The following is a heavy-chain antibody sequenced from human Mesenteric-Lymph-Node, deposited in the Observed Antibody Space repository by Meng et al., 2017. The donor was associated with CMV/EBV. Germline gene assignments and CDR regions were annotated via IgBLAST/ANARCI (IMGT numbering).Heavy chain of an antibody. CDR1: GFTFSNYW. Sequence: GGSLRLSCVASGFTFSNYWMHWVRQAPGKGLVWVSRINSDGSSTRYADLVEGRFTISRDNAKNTLYVQMNSLRVEDTAVYYCATSPQYGGYWGQGALVTVSS. J-gene: IGHJ4*02. V-gene: IGHV3-74*01. D-gene: IGHD3-16*01. CDR2: INSDGSST. CDR3: ATSPQYGGY.